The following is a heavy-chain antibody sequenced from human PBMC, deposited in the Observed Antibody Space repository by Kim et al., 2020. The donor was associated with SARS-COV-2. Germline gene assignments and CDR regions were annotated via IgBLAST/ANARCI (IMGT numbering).Heavy chain of an antibody. CDR1: GVSFSGYY. CDR3: ARVGYYDILSGSQWHFDY. Sequence: SETLSLTCAVYGVSFSGYYWNWIRQPPGKGPEWIGDINHSGSTNYNPSLKSRVTISADMSKNQFPLKLSSVTAADTAVYYCARVGYYDILSGSQWHFDYWGQGTPVTVSS. CDR2: INHSGST. V-gene: IGHV4-34*01. J-gene: IGHJ4*02. D-gene: IGHD3-9*01.